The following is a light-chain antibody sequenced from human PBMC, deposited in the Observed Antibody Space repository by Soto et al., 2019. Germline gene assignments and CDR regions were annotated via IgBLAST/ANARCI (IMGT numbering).Light chain of an antibody. CDR2: AAS. Sequence: IQMTPSPSSLSASVGDRVTITCRASQGISYYIAWYQQKPGKVPTLLIYAASTLQSGVPSRFSGSGAGTDFTLTISSLQPEDVATDYWQKDNSAPWTGGQGTKGESK. CDR1: QGISYY. V-gene: IGKV1-27*01. CDR3: QKDNSAPWT. J-gene: IGKJ1*01.